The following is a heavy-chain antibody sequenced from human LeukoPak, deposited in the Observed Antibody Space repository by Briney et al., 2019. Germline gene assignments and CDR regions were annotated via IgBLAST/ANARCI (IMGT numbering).Heavy chain of an antibody. Sequence: PSETLSLTCTVSGGSISGYYWSWIRQPPGKGLEWIGYIYYSGSTNYNPSLKSRVTISVDTSKNQFSLKLSSVTAADTAVYYCARARQEWFDTEGYYYYYMDVWGKGTTVTVSS. D-gene: IGHD3-3*01. CDR2: IYYSGST. V-gene: IGHV4-59*01. CDR1: GGSISGYY. J-gene: IGHJ6*03. CDR3: ARARQEWFDTEGYYYYYMDV.